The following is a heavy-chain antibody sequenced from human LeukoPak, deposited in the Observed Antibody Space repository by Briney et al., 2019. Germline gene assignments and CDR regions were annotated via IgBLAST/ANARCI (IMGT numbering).Heavy chain of an antibody. CDR3: AKACSAVTCYNY. V-gene: IGHV3-23*01. J-gene: IGHJ4*02. CDR1: GFTFRSYA. Sequence: PGGSLRLSCAASGFTFRSYATNWVRQAPGKGLEWVSRISDSGGSTYYADTAEGRFTISRDNSKNTLYLQMNSLRAEDTAVYYCAKACSAVTCYNYWGQGTLVTVSS. D-gene: IGHD2-15*01. CDR2: ISDSGGST.